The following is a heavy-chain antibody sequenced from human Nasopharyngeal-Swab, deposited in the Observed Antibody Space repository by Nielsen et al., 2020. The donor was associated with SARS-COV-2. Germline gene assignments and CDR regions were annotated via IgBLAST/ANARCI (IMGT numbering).Heavy chain of an antibody. V-gene: IGHV1-18*04. CDR2: ISVYNGNT. Sequence: ASVKVSCKASGYSFTSYGISWVRQAPGQGLEWMGWISVYNGNTKYAQKLQGRVTMTTDTSTSTAYMGLRSLTSDDTAVYYCARGDTIVGATYYFDYWGQGTLVTVSS. D-gene: IGHD1-26*01. CDR1: GYSFTSYG. J-gene: IGHJ4*02. CDR3: ARGDTIVGATYYFDY.